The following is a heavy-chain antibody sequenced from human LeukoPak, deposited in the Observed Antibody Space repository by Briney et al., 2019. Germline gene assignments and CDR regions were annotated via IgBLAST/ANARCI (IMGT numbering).Heavy chain of an antibody. V-gene: IGHV1-18*01. D-gene: IGHD6-6*01. CDR2: ISAYSGNT. CDR3: ARVWQYSRSSGAFDI. J-gene: IGHJ3*02. CDR1: GYTFSAYG. Sequence: GASVKVSCKASGYTFSAYGISWVRQAPGQGLEWMGYISAYSGNTNYAQKLQGRVTMTTDTSTSTAYMELRSLRSDDTALYYCARVWQYSRSSGAFDIWGQGTMVTVSS.